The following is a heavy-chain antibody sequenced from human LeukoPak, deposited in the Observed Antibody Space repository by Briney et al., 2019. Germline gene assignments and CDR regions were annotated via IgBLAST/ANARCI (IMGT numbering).Heavy chain of an antibody. Sequence: GGSLRLSCAASGFSFDDYVMHWVRQAPGKGLEWVSGISWISGRIAYADSVKGRFTISRDNAKNSLYLQMNSLRAEDTAVYYCAKDLDTAMVIGYFDYWGQGTLVTVSS. J-gene: IGHJ4*02. CDR1: GFSFDDYV. D-gene: IGHD5-18*01. CDR2: ISWISGRI. V-gene: IGHV3-9*01. CDR3: AKDLDTAMVIGYFDY.